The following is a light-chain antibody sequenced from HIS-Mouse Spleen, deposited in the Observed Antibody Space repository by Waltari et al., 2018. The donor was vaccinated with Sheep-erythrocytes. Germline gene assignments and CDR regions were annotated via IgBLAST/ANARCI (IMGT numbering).Light chain of an antibody. J-gene: IGKJ2*01. V-gene: IGKV1-39*01. Sequence: DLQMTRSPSSLPSSVGDRVTITCRASQSISSSLNWYQQKPGKAPNLLIYAASSLQSGVPSMFSGSGSGTDLTRTISSLQPEDFATYYCQQSYSTPYTFGQGTKLEIK. CDR3: QQSYSTPYT. CDR2: AAS. CDR1: QSISSS.